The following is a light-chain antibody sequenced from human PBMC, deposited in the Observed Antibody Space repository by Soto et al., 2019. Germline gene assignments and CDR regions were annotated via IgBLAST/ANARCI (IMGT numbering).Light chain of an antibody. CDR2: KAS. Sequence: DIKMTQYPSTLSASVGDRVIITCRASQSISSWLAWYQQKPGKAPKLLISKASNLESGVPSRFSGSGSGTEFTLTVSSLQPDDFATYYCQHYYSYWTFGQGTKVEIK. J-gene: IGKJ1*01. CDR3: QHYYSYWT. V-gene: IGKV1-5*03. CDR1: QSISSW.